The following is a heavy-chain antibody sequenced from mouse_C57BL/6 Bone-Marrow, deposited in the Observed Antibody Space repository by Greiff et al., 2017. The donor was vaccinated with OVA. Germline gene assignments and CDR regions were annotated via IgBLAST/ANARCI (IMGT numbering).Heavy chain of an antibody. J-gene: IGHJ4*01. CDR2: ISSGSSTI. V-gene: IGHV5-17*01. CDR3: ARPRDVGYAMDY. CDR1: GFTFSDYG. Sequence: EVKLVESGGGLVKPGGSLKLSCAASGFTFSDYGMHWVRQAPEKGLEWVAYISSGSSTIYYADTVKGRFTISRDNAKNTLFLQMTSLRSEDTAMYYGARPRDVGYAMDYWGQGTSVTVSS. D-gene: IGHD3-3*01.